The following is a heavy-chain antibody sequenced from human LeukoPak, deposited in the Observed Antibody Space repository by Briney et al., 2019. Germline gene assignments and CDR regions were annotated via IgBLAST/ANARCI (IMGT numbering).Heavy chain of an antibody. J-gene: IGHJ4*02. CDR2: ISGSGDGA. CDR3: ATLPTTMTKG. V-gene: IGHV3-23*01. D-gene: IGHD4-17*01. Sequence: GGSLRLSCAASGFTFSSYAMSWVRQAPGKGLEGVSGISGSGDGAYHADSVKGRFTISRDNAKNTLYLQMHSLRAEDTAVYYCATLPTTMTKGWGQGTLVTVSS. CDR1: GFTFSSYA.